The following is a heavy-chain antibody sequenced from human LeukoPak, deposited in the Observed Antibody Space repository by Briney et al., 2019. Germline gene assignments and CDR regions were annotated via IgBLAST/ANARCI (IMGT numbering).Heavy chain of an antibody. D-gene: IGHD6-19*01. V-gene: IGHV3-48*01. CDR1: GFTFSTYS. CDR2: ISSSSSTV. CDR3: AKGGPVAADPRYFQH. J-gene: IGHJ1*01. Sequence: GGSLRLSCAASGFTFSTYSMNWVRQAPGKGLEGVSYISSSSSTVYYADSVKGRFTISRDNSKNTLYLEMNSLRAEDTAVYYCAKGGPVAADPRYFQHWGQGTLVTVSS.